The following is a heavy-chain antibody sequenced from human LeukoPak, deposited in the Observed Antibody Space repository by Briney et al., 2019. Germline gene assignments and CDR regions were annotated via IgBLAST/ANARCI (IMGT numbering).Heavy chain of an antibody. CDR2: ISGSGGST. CDR1: GFTFSSYA. D-gene: IGHD4-17*01. Sequence: GGPLRLSCAASGFTFSSYAMSWVRQAPGKGLEWVSAISGSGGSTYYADSVKGRFTISRDNSKNTLYLQMNSLRAEDTAVYYCAKVHRETTVTLVDYWGQGTLVTVSS. J-gene: IGHJ4*02. CDR3: AKVHRETTVTLVDY. V-gene: IGHV3-23*01.